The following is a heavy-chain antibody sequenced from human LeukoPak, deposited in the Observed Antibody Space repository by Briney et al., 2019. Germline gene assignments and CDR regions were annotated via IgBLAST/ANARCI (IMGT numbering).Heavy chain of an antibody. CDR3: ARDKPYCSGGSCYSS. J-gene: IGHJ4*02. Sequence: SETLSLTCTVSGGSISSSSYYWGWIRQPPGKGLEWIGSIYYSGSTNYNPSLKSRVTMSVDTSKNQFSLKLSSVTAADTAVYYCARDKPYCSGGSCYSSWGQGTMVTVSS. CDR2: IYYSGST. V-gene: IGHV4-39*07. D-gene: IGHD2-15*01. CDR1: GGSISSSSYY.